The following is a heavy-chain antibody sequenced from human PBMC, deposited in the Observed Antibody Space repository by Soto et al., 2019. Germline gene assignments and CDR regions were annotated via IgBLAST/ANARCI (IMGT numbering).Heavy chain of an antibody. D-gene: IGHD3-10*01. CDR2: ISAYNGNT. V-gene: IGHV1-18*04. CDR1: VYTLTSYG. CDR3: ARNYYGSGDVAFDI. J-gene: IGHJ3*02. Sequence: FQMVQSGPEVKKPGPSVRFSSKASVYTLTSYGIAWFRPAPAQGLEWMGGISAYNGNTTYAQKLQGRVTMTTDTSTSTAYMELRSLRSDDTAVYHCARNYYGSGDVAFDIWGQGTMVTVSS.